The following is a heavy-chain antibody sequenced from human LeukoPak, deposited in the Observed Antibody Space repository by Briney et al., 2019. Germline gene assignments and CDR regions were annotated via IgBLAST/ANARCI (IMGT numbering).Heavy chain of an antibody. CDR2: VTNNGGST. Sequence: GGFLRLSCAASGFTFSYYAMHWVRQAPGKGLEYISAVTNNGGSTDYSNSVKGRFSISRDNSKDTLYLQMGTLRPEDTAVYYCARRAATATPFFDYWGQGALVTVSS. J-gene: IGHJ4*02. CDR3: ARRAATATPFFDY. V-gene: IGHV3-64*01. CDR1: GFTFSYYA. D-gene: IGHD6-13*01.